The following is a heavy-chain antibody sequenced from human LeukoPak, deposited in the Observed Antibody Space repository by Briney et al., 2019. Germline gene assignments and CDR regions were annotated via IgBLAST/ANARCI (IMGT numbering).Heavy chain of an antibody. J-gene: IGHJ4*02. CDR3: ARARMGPVPFDS. D-gene: IGHD1-14*01. CDR2: IADIATK. Sequence: PSETLSLTCSVSGASITSGAYYWSWLRQHPEKGLEWIGYIADIATKFYNPSFKRRVSISMDPSKNLFSLSLTSLTAADTAVYYCARARMGPVPFDSWGQGILVTVSS. CDR1: GASITSGAYY. V-gene: IGHV4-31*03.